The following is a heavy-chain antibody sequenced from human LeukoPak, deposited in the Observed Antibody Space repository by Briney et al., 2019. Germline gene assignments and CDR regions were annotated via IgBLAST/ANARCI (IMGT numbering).Heavy chain of an antibody. D-gene: IGHD3-10*01. CDR1: GFTFTIYG. Sequence: PGGSLRLSCAASGFTFTIYGMHWVRQAPGKGLEWVAGIWYDGSKTYYADSVKGRFTISRDTSTNTLYLQMNGLRAEDTAVYYCARSLERDYSGSGNYYMNNWFDPWGQGTLVTVSS. J-gene: IGHJ5*02. V-gene: IGHV3-33*01. CDR2: IWYDGSKT. CDR3: ARSLERDYSGSGNYYMNNWFDP.